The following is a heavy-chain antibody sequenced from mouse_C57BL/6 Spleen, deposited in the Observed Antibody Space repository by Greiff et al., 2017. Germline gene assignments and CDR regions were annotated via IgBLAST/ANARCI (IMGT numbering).Heavy chain of an antibody. D-gene: IGHD1-1*01. CDR1: GYTFTSYW. CDR2: INPSNGGT. V-gene: IGHV1-53*01. J-gene: IGHJ2*01. CDR3: ARLGHYYGSSSYFDY. Sequence: QVQLKQSGTELVKPGASVKLSCKASGYTFTSYWMHWVKQRPGQGLEWIGNINPSNGGTNYNEQFKSKATLTVDKSSSTAYMQLSSLTSEDSAFYYCARLGHYYGSSSYFDYWGQGTTLTVSS.